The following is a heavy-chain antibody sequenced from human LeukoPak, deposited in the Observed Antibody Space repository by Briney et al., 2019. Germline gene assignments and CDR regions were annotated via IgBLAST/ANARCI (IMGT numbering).Heavy chain of an antibody. CDR3: ARAKRYYYDSSGYPFDY. J-gene: IGHJ4*02. Sequence: RGESLKISCKGSGYIFTSYWIGWVRQMPGKGLEWMGIIYPGDSDTRYSPSFQGQVTISADKSISTAYLQWSSLKASDTAMYYCARAKRYYYDSSGYPFDYWGQGTLVTVSS. CDR2: IYPGDSDT. D-gene: IGHD3-22*01. V-gene: IGHV5-51*01. CDR1: GYIFTSYW.